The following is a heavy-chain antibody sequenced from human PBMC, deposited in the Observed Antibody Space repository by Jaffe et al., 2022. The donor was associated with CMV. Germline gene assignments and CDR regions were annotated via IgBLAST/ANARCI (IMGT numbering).Heavy chain of an antibody. D-gene: IGHD5-12*01. J-gene: IGHJ5*02. CDR2: INHSGST. Sequence: QVQLQQWGAGLLKPSETLSLTCAVYGGSFSGYYWSWIRQPPGKGLEWIGEINHSGSTNYNPSLKSRVTISVDTSKNQFSLKLSSVTAADTAVYYCARNRPLELRYSGYDPTNWFDPWGQGTLVTVSS. CDR3: ARNRPLELRYSGYDPTNWFDP. V-gene: IGHV4-34*01. CDR1: GGSFSGYY.